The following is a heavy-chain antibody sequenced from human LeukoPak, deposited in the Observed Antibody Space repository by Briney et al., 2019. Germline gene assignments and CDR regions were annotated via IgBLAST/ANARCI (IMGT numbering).Heavy chain of an antibody. CDR2: FDPEDGET. CDR3: ARGAQLLWFGELLEHYFDY. CDR1: GYTLTELS. V-gene: IGHV1-24*01. D-gene: IGHD3-10*01. J-gene: IGHJ4*02. Sequence: ASVKVSCKVSGYTLTELSMHWVRQAPGKGLEWMGGFDPEDGETIYAQKFQGRVTMTEDTSTDTAYMELSSLRSEDTAVYYCARGAQLLWFGELLEHYFDYWGQGTLVTVSS.